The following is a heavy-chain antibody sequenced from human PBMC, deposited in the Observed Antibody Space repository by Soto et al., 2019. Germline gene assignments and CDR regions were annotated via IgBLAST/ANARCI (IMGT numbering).Heavy chain of an antibody. CDR3: AHDYGGRSLY. Sequence: QITLKESGPTLVKPTQTLTLTCTFSGFSLTTDRVGVGWIRQPPGEALEWLAVIYWDDSKTYRPSLESRLTITKDTSTNQVALTMTNMASLDTATYYYAHDYGGRSLYWGQGTLVTVSS. CDR2: IYWDDSK. V-gene: IGHV2-5*02. J-gene: IGHJ4*02. D-gene: IGHD1-26*01. CDR1: GFSLTTDRVG.